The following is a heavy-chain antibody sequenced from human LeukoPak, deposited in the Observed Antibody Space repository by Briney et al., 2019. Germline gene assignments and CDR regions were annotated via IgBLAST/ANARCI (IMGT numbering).Heavy chain of an antibody. CDR3: ARDLNAFDC. D-gene: IGHD2-8*01. J-gene: IGHJ5*01. Sequence: QPGGSLRLSCAAPGFTFSSYSMNWVRQAPGKGLEWVSYISFDSDYIYYADSVRGRFTISRDDARNSLYLQMDSLRDGDTAVYYCARDLNAFDCWGQGTLVTVSS. CDR2: ISFDSDYI. V-gene: IGHV3-48*02. CDR1: GFTFSSYS.